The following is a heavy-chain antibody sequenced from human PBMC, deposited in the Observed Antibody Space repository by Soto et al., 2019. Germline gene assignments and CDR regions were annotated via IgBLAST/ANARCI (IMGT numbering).Heavy chain of an antibody. D-gene: IGHD3-22*01. V-gene: IGHV1-3*01. CDR2: INAGNGNT. CDR3: ARSFSMIVVVIRAEYLQH. Sequence: ASVKVSCTTSGYTFTRYAMHWVRQAPGQRLEWMGWINAGNGNTKYSQKFQGRVTITRDTSASTAYMELSSLRSEDTAVYYCARSFSMIVVVIRAEYLQHWGQGTLVTVSS. CDR1: GYTFTRYA. J-gene: IGHJ1*01.